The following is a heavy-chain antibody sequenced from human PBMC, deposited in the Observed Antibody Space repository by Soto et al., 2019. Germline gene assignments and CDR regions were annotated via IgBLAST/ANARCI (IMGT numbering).Heavy chain of an antibody. J-gene: IGHJ4*02. CDR1: GGTFSSYA. Sequence: SVKVSCKASGGTFSSYAISWVRQAPGQGLEWMGGIIPIFGTANYAQKFQGRVTMTEDTSTDTAYMELSSLRSEDTAVYYCATLIVVGFYFDYWGQGTLVTVSS. D-gene: IGHD2-15*01. CDR2: IIPIFGTA. CDR3: ATLIVVGFYFDY. V-gene: IGHV1-69*06.